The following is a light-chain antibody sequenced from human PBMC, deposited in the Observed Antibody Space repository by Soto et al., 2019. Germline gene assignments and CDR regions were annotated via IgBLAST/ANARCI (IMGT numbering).Light chain of an antibody. CDR1: SSDVGGYNY. V-gene: IGLV2-14*01. CDR2: DVS. Sequence: QSVLTQPASVSGSPGQSITISCTGTSSDVGGYNYVSWYQQHPGKAPKLMIYDVSNWPSGVSNRFSGSKSGNTASLTISGLQAEDEADYYCSSYTSSSTLYVFGTGTKPPS. J-gene: IGLJ1*01. CDR3: SSYTSSSTLYV.